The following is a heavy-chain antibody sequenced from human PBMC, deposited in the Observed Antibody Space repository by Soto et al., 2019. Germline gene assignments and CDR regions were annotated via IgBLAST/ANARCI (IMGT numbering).Heavy chain of an antibody. V-gene: IGHV3-23*01. CDR2: ISGSGGST. J-gene: IGHJ4*02. Sequence: EVQLLESGGGLVQPGGSLRLFCAASGFTFSSYAMSWVRQAPGKGLEWVSAISGSGGSTYYADSVKGRFTISRDNSKNTLYLQMNSLRAEDTAVYYCAKLSIAARLFLHFDYWGQGTLVTVSS. CDR1: GFTFSSYA. CDR3: AKLSIAARLFLHFDY. D-gene: IGHD6-6*01.